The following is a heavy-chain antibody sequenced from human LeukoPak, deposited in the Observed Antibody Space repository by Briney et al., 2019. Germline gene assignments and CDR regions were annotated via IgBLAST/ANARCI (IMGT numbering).Heavy chain of an antibody. D-gene: IGHD1-26*01. CDR3: ASHRSGSHYYYYYMDV. Sequence: PSETLSLTCTVSGGSISSSSYYWGWIRQPPGKGLEWIGSIYYSGSTYYNPSLKSRVTISVDTSKNQFSLKLSSVTAADTAVYYCASHRSGSHYYYYYMDVWGKGTTVTVSS. V-gene: IGHV4-39*01. CDR2: IYYSGST. J-gene: IGHJ6*03. CDR1: GGSISSSSYY.